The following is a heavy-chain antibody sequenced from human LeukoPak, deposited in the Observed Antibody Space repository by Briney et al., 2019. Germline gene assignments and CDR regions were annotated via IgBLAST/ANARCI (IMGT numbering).Heavy chain of an antibody. CDR1: GFTFSSDS. CDR2: ISSSSSYI. Sequence: GGSLRLSCAASGFTFSSDSMNWVRQAPGKGLEWVSSISSSSSYIYYADSVKGRFTISRDNAKNSLYLQMNSLRAEDTAAYYCARDCSSTGCYGYWGQGTLVTVSS. CDR3: ARDCSSTGCYGY. D-gene: IGHD2-2*01. J-gene: IGHJ4*02. V-gene: IGHV3-21*01.